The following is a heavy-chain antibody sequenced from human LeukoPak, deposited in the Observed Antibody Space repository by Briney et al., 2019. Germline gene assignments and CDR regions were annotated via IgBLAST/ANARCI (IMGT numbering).Heavy chain of an antibody. J-gene: IGHJ4*02. CDR1: GFSLSNARMG. Sequence: SGPTRVKPTETLTLTCTASGFSLSNARMGVSWIRQPPGKALEWLAHIFSNDEKSYSTSLKRRLTISKDTSKSQVVLTMTNMDPVDTATYYCARIRNGYGDFFPFDYWGQGTLVTVSS. V-gene: IGHV2-26*01. CDR3: ARIRNGYGDFFPFDY. CDR2: IFSNDEK. D-gene: IGHD4-17*01.